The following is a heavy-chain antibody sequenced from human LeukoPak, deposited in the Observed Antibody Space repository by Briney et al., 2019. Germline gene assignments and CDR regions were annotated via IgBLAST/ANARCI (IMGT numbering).Heavy chain of an antibody. V-gene: IGHV3-30-3*01. D-gene: IGHD2-2*01. J-gene: IGHJ6*02. CDR2: ISYDGSNK. CDR1: GFTFSSYA. CDR3: ARDRRGIVVVPAASYGMDV. Sequence: PGRSLRLSCAASGFTFSSYAMHWVRQAPGKGLEWVAVISYDGSNKYYADSVKGRFTISRDNYKNTLYLQMNSLRAEDTAVYYCARDRRGIVVVPAASYGMDVWGQGTTVTVSS.